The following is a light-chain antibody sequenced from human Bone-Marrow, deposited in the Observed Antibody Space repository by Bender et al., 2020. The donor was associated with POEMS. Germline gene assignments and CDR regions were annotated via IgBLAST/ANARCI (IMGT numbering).Light chain of an antibody. V-gene: IGLV3-21*02. CDR3: QVWDTLTFHYV. Sequence: SYVLAQPPSVSVALGQTAMITCGGNNIGNKAVHWYQQKAGQVPVLVLHDNSDRSSGIPERFSGSNSANRATLTISGVEAGDEADYYCQVWDTLTFHYVFGPGTLVTVL. CDR1: NIGNKA. CDR2: DNS. J-gene: IGLJ1*01.